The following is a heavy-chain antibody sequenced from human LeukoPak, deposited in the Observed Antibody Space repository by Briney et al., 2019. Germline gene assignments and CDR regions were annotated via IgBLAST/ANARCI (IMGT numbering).Heavy chain of an antibody. D-gene: IGHD6-19*01. V-gene: IGHV4-4*07. CDR3: ARELGYSSGWYEFDAFDI. Sequence: SETLSLTCTVSGGSISSYYWSWIRQPARKGLEWIGRIYTSGSTNYNPSLKSRLTMSVDTSKNQFSLKLSSVTAADTAVYYCARELGYSSGWYEFDAFDIWGQGTMVTVSS. CDR2: IYTSGST. CDR1: GGSISSYY. J-gene: IGHJ3*02.